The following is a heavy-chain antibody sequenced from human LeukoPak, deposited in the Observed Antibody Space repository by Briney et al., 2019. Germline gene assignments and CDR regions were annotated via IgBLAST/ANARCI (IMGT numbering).Heavy chain of an antibody. CDR1: GYTLTELS. J-gene: IGHJ4*02. D-gene: IGHD1-26*01. Sequence: ASVKVSCKVSGYTLTELSMHWVRQAPGKGLERMGGFDPEDGETIYAQKFQGRVTMTEDTSTDTAYMELSSLRSEDTAVYYCATTGGSYKTFDYWGQGTLVTVSS. V-gene: IGHV1-24*01. CDR2: FDPEDGET. CDR3: ATTGGSYKTFDY.